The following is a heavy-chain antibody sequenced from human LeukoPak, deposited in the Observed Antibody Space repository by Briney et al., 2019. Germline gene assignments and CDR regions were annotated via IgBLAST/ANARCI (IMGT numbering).Heavy chain of an antibody. Sequence: GGSLRLSCAASGFIFSNYAMIWVRQAPGKGLEWVSTIGGRGGNIYYAESVKGRFTISRDNSKNTLYLQMNSLRAEDTAVYYCAKELHSSSWYMDPDAFDIWGQGTMVTVSS. V-gene: IGHV3-23*01. J-gene: IGHJ3*02. CDR2: IGGRGGNI. CDR3: AKELHSSSWYMDPDAFDI. CDR1: GFIFSNYA. D-gene: IGHD6-13*01.